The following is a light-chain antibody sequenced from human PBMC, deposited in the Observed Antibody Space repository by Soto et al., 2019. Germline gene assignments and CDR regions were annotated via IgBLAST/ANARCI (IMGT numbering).Light chain of an antibody. J-gene: IGKJ1*01. Sequence: DIQMTKSPSTLSASVADRVTITCRASQSISSWLAWYQQKPGKAPKLLIYDASSLESGVPSRFSGSGSGTEFTLTISSLQPDDFATYYCQQSYSTPHTFGQGTKVDFK. CDR2: DAS. CDR1: QSISSW. V-gene: IGKV1-5*01. CDR3: QQSYSTPHT.